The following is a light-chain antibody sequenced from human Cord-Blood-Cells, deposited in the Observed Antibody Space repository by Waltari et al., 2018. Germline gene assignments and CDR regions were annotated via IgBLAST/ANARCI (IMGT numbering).Light chain of an antibody. CDR2: DVS. CDR3: SSYTSSSLYV. CDR1: SSDVGGYNY. V-gene: IGLV2-14*01. Sequence: QSALTQPASVSASPGQSLTISCTATSSDVGGYNYVSWYQQHPGKAPKLMIYDVSKRPSGVSNRFSGSKSGNTASLTISGLQAEDEADYYCSSYTSSSLYVFGTGTRVTVL. J-gene: IGLJ1*01.